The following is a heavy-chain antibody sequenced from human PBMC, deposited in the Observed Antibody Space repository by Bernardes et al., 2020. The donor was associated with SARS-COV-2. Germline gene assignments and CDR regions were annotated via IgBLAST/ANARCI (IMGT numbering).Heavy chain of an antibody. J-gene: IGHJ4*02. CDR2: IYHSGSA. Sequence: SETLSLTCAVSGGSISSTNWWSWVRQPPGKGLEWIGEIYHSGSANYNPSLKSRVTISVDKSKNHFSLKLNSVTAADTAVYYCARAMGYRYFDYWGQGTLVTVSS. D-gene: IGHD5-12*01. CDR1: GGSISSTNW. CDR3: ARAMGYRYFDY. V-gene: IGHV4-4*02.